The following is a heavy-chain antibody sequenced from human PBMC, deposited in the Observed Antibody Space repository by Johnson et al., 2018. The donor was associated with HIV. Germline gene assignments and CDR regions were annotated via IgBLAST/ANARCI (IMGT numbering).Heavy chain of an antibody. Sequence: VQLVESGGGVVQPGRSLRLSCAASGFTFSNYGMAWVRQAPGKGLEWMANIKQDGSEKYYVDSVRGRFTISRDNAKNSLYLQMNSLRAEDTAVDYCARDRWELLALSAFDIWGQGTMVTVSS. V-gene: IGHV3-7*03. J-gene: IGHJ3*02. CDR1: GFTFSNYG. CDR3: ARDRWELLALSAFDI. D-gene: IGHD1-26*01. CDR2: IKQDGSEK.